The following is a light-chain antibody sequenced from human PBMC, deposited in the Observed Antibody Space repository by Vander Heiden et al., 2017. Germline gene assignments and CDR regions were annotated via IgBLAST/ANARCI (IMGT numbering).Light chain of an antibody. V-gene: IGLV3-25*03. CDR2: KDS. J-gene: IGLJ3*02. CDR3: QSADSSGTYRV. Sequence: SYDLTPPPSVSVSPRQTVRITCSGDALPKKYAYGYQQKPGQAPVLVIYKDSERPSGIPERFSGASSGTTVTLTISGVQAEDEADYYCQSADSSGTYRVFGGGTKLTVL. CDR1: ALPKKY.